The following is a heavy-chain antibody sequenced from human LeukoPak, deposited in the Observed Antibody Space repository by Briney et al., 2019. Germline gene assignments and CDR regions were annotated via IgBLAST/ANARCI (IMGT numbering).Heavy chain of an antibody. Sequence: GGSLRLSCAASGFTFDDYAMHWVRQDPGKGLEWVSGISWSSGSIGYADSVKGRFTISRDNAKNSLYLQMNSLRAEDTAFYYCAKAPGYYRYYFDYWGQGTLVNVSS. D-gene: IGHD3-22*01. CDR3: AKAPGYYRYYFDY. CDR2: ISWSSGSI. CDR1: GFTFDDYA. J-gene: IGHJ4*02. V-gene: IGHV3-9*01.